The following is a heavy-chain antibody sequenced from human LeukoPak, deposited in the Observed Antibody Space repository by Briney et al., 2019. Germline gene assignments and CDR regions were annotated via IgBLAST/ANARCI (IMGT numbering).Heavy chain of an antibody. V-gene: IGHV1-18*01. CDR2: ISTYSGTT. J-gene: IGHJ5*02. CDR1: GYTFSNSG. D-gene: IGHD3-16*02. CDR3: ARVFPLEYDYIWGSYRP. Sequence: GASVKVSCKASGYTFSNSGISWVRQAPGQGLEWMGWISTYSGTTNYAQKLQGRVTMTTDTSTSTAYMELRSLRSEDTAVYYCARVFPLEYDYIWGSYRPWGQGTLVTVSS.